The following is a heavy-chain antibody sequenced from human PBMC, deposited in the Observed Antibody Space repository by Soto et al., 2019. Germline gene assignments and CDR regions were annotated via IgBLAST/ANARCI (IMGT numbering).Heavy chain of an antibody. V-gene: IGHV1-3*01. CDR2: INAGNGNT. CDR3: ARDRIAVAGTYFDY. J-gene: IGHJ4*02. Sequence: QVQLVQSGAEVKKPGSSVKVSCKASVYTFTSYAMHWVRQAPGQRLEWMGWINAGNGNTKYSQKFQGRVTITRDTSASTAYMELSSLRSEDTAVYYCARDRIAVAGTYFDYWGQGTLVTVSS. D-gene: IGHD6-19*01. CDR1: VYTFTSYA.